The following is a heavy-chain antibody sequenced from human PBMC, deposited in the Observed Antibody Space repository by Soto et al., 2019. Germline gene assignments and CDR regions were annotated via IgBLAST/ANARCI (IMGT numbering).Heavy chain of an antibody. J-gene: IGHJ4*02. CDR2: VYYSGTT. Sequence: TLSLTCTVSGGSIRNGDYYWGWIRQPPGKGLEWIGYVYYSGTTYSHPSLNSRVSISVDTSENQFSLRLTSVTAADTAVYYCVTVNLVGAAYYFDYWGPGTLVTVSS. D-gene: IGHD1-26*01. CDR1: GGSIRNGDYY. V-gene: IGHV4-30-4*01. CDR3: VTVNLVGAAYYFDY.